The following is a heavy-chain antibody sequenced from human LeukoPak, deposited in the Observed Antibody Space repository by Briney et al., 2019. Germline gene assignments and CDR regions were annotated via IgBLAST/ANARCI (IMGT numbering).Heavy chain of an antibody. CDR2: ISGSGGST. V-gene: IGHV3-23*01. CDR1: GFTFSSYA. CDR3: ANFVGATPDAFDI. Sequence: GGSLRLSCAASGFTFSSYAMSWVRQAPGKGLEWVSAISGSGGSTYYADSVKGRFTISRDNSKNTLYLQMNSLRAEDTAVYYCANFVGATPDAFDIWGQGTMITVSS. D-gene: IGHD1-26*01. J-gene: IGHJ3*02.